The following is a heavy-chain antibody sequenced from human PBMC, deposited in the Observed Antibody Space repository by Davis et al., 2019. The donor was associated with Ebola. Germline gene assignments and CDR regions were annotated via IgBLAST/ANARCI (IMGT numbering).Heavy chain of an antibody. CDR2: IYYSGST. Sequence: GSLRLSCAVYGGSFSSYYWSWIRQPPGKGLEWIGYIYYSGSTNYNPSLKSRVTISVDTSKHQFSLKLSSVTAADTAVYYCARVDYDFWSGYWTTNWFDPWGQGTLVTVSS. CDR1: GGSFSSYY. CDR3: ARVDYDFWSGYWTTNWFDP. V-gene: IGHV4-59*01. D-gene: IGHD3-3*01. J-gene: IGHJ5*02.